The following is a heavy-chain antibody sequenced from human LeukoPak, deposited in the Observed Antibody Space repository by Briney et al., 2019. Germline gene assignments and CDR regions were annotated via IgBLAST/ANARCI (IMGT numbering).Heavy chain of an antibody. CDR2: LYSGADT. J-gene: IGHJ2*01. D-gene: IGHD3-10*01. Sequence: GSLTLSCAASGFSVGTKYMNWVRQAPGKGLEWVSILYSGADTYYTDSVKGRFTISRDSSKNTLFLHMNSLRADDTAIYYCARVGDHYHWYFDLWGRGTRLSVSS. CDR3: ARVGDHYHWYFDL. V-gene: IGHV3-53*01. CDR1: GFSVGTKY.